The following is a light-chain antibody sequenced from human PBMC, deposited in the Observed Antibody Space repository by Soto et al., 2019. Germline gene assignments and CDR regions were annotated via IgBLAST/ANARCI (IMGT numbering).Light chain of an antibody. J-gene: IGKJ1*01. CDR1: QSVRSSY. Sequence: EIVLTQSPGTLSLSPGERVTLSCRDSQSVRSSYLAWYQKKPGQAPRLLLYGASSMATGIPERFSGSGSGTDFTFTISRLEPEYFSEYYWQQHCNSPRTFGQGTKVEIK. CDR2: GAS. CDR3: QQHCNSPRT. V-gene: IGKV3-20*01.